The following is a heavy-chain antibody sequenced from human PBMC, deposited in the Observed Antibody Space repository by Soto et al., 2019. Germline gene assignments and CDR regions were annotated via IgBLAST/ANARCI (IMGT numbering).Heavy chain of an antibody. D-gene: IGHD4-17*01. CDR1: GFTFAIIA. J-gene: IGHJ4*02. V-gene: IGHV3-23*01. Sequence: PGGSMRLSCRASGFTFAIIAMRWVSQAPGKGLEWVSRVSAGGDNTDYADAVKGRFTISRDNSKNTLFLQMTSLRAEDTALYYCAKVPLRPYYFDSWGPGTMVTVTS. CDR2: VSAGGDNT. CDR3: AKVPLRPYYFDS.